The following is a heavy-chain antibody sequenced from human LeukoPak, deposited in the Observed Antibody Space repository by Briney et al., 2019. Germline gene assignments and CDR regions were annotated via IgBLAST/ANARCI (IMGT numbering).Heavy chain of an antibody. V-gene: IGHV3-66*01. D-gene: IGHD6-19*01. CDR3: ARVMYSSGWYYWFDP. CDR1: GFTVSSNY. Sequence: QSGGSLRLSCAASGFTVSSNYMSWVRQAPGKGLEWVSVIYSGGSTYYADSVKGRFTISRDNSKNTLYLQMNSLRAEDTAVYYCARVMYSSGWYYWFDPWGQGTLVTVSS. J-gene: IGHJ5*02. CDR2: IYSGGST.